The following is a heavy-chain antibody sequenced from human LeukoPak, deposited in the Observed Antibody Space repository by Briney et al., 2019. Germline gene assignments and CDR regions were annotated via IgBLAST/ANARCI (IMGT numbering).Heavy chain of an antibody. CDR1: GGSIISSSHY. CDR3: AREEASAADY. D-gene: IGHD6-13*01. CDR2: IYYNGGT. Sequence: SSETLSLTCTVSGGSIISSSHYWAWIRQPPGEGLGWIGSIYYNGGTFYSPSLKSRASISVDTSKNQFSLKLSSVTAADTSVYFCAREEASAADYWGQGTLVTASS. V-gene: IGHV4-39*01. J-gene: IGHJ4*02.